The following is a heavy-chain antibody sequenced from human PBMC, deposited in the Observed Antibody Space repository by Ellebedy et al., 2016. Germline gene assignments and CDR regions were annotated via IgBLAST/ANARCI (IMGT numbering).Heavy chain of an antibody. V-gene: IGHV4-39*01. CDR2: IYYSGST. CDR3: AALFGSYYFDS. Sequence: GSLRLSCTVSGGFISSNNYYWGWIRQPPGKGLEWIESIYYSGSTYYNPSLKSRVTISVDTSKNQFSLKLSSVTAADTAVYYCAALFGSYYFDSWGQGTLVTVSS. D-gene: IGHD1-14*01. J-gene: IGHJ4*02. CDR1: GGFISSNNYY.